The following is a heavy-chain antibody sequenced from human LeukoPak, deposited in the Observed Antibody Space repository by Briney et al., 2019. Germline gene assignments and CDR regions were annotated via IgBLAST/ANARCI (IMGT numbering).Heavy chain of an antibody. CDR3: ARICCPASASWYPDDY. J-gene: IGHJ4*02. V-gene: IGHV1-18*01. CDR2: ISAYNGHT. CDR1: GYTFTSYG. D-gene: IGHD6-13*01. Sequence: ASVKVSCKASGYTFTSYGISWVRQAPGQGPEWMGWISAYNGHTEYAQKFQGRVTVTTDTSTTTAYMEVRSLSSDDTAVYYCARICCPASASWYPDDYWGQETLSPSP.